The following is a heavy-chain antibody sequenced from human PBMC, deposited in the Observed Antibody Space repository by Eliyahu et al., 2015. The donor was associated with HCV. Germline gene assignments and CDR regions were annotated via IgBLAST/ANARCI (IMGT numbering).Heavy chain of an antibody. CDR2: ISNSGST. J-gene: IGHJ1*01. CDR1: GGSINSGNHY. V-gene: IGHV4-31*03. Sequence: QVQLQESGPGLVKPSQTLSLTCPVSGGSINSGNHYWSWIRQHPGKGLEWIGYISNSGSTHYNPSLKSRVTISADTSENQFSLRLSSVTAADTALYYCARDGGGGDYAEYFQHWGQGTLVTVSS. D-gene: IGHD4-17*01. CDR3: ARDGGGGDYAEYFQH.